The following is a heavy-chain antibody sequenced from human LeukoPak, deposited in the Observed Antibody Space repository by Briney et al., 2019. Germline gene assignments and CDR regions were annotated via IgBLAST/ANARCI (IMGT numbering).Heavy chain of an antibody. CDR3: ARGPPTDYYDCCGFFYVFDF. J-gene: IGHJ4*02. CDR2: INHSGST. D-gene: IGHD3-22*01. V-gene: IGHV4-34*01. CDR1: GGSFSGYY. Sequence: PSETLSLTCAVYGGSFSGYYWSWIRQPPGKGLEWIGEINHSGSTNYNPSLKSRVTISEDTSKKQFSLKMSYVAAADTAVYFCARGPPTDYYDCCGFFYVFDFRGQGTLVTVSS.